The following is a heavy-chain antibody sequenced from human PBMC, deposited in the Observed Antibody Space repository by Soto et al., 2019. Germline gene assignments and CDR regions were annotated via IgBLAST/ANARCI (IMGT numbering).Heavy chain of an antibody. Sequence: GGSLRLSCAASGFTFSTYSMTWVRQAPGKGLEWVSSISVTSSYIYYADSVKGRFTISRDNAKNSLYLQMNSLRAEDTAVYYCVRELGGYRDFYYFDYWGQGTLVTVSS. CDR3: VRELGGYRDFYYFDY. J-gene: IGHJ4*02. CDR2: ISVTSSYI. D-gene: IGHD3-16*02. CDR1: GFTFSTYS. V-gene: IGHV3-21*01.